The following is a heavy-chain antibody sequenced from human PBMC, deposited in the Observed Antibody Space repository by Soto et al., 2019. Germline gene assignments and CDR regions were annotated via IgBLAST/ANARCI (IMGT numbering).Heavy chain of an antibody. CDR1: GFTFSSYA. D-gene: IGHD1-26*01. CDR2: ISDSGGST. J-gene: IGHJ3*02. V-gene: IGHV3-23*01. CDR3: AKVSRVGATFFVPGAFDI. Sequence: PGGSLRLSCAASGFTFSSYAMSWVRQAPGKGLEWVSAISDSGGSTYYADSVKGRFTISRDNSKNTLYLQMNSLRAEDTAVYYCAKVSRVGATFFVPGAFDIWGQGTMVTVSS.